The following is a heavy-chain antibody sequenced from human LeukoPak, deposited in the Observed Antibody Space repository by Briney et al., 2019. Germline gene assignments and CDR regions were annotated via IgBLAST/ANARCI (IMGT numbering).Heavy chain of an antibody. Sequence: ASVKVSCKASGYTFTSYGIGWVRQAPGQGLGWIGWISAYNGNTNYAQKLQGRVTMTTDTSTSTAYMELRSLRSDDTAVYYCARSPGRDSSGYSFWGQGTLVTVSS. D-gene: IGHD3-22*01. CDR2: ISAYNGNT. J-gene: IGHJ4*02. CDR3: ARSPGRDSSGYSF. CDR1: GYTFTSYG. V-gene: IGHV1-18*01.